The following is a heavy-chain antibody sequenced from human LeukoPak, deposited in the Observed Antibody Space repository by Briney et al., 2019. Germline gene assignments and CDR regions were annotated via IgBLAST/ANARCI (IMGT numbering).Heavy chain of an antibody. CDR2: INHSGST. D-gene: IGHD3-22*01. CDR1: GGSFSGYY. CDR3: ARGVSYYDSSGYPDYYYYYGMDV. Sequence: SETLSLTCAVYGGSFSGYYWSWIRQPPGKGLEWIGEINHSGSTNYNPSLKSRVTISVDTSKNQFSLKLSSVTAADTAVYYCARGVSYYDSSGYPDYYYYYGMDVWGQGTTVTVSS. V-gene: IGHV4-34*01. J-gene: IGHJ6*02.